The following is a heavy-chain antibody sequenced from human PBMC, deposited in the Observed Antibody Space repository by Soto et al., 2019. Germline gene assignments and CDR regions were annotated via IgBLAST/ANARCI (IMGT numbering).Heavy chain of an antibody. V-gene: IGHV4-30-4*01. D-gene: IGHD3-10*01. CDR3: ARDRYYGSGTYYNFYSGMDV. CDR2: IFHSGST. J-gene: IGHJ6*02. CDR1: GGSINGGDYY. Sequence: SETLSLTCTVSGGSINGGDYYWTWDRQPPGKGLEWIGNIFHSGSTYYTPSLQSRVTISLDTSKNHFSLKLSSVTPADTAVYYCARDRYYGSGTYYNFYSGMDVWGQGTTVTVSS.